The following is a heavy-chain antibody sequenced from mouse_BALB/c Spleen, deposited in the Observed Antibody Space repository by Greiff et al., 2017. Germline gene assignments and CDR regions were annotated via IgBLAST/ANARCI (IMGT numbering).Heavy chain of an antibody. V-gene: IGHV5-17*02. J-gene: IGHJ2*01. CDR3: ARSPLRGAFDY. Sequence: EVKVVESGGGLVQPGGSRKLSCAASGFTFSSFGMHWVRQAPEKGLEWVAYISSGSSTIYYADTVKGRFTISRDNPKNTLFLQMTSLRSEDTAMYYCARSPLRGAFDYWGQGTTLTVSS. CDR2: ISSGSSTI. CDR1: GFTFSSFG. D-gene: IGHD3-1*01.